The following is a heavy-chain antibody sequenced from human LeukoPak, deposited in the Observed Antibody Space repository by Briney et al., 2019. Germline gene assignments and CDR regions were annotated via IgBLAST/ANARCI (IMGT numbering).Heavy chain of an antibody. CDR3: ARIHSGYEPPKEYYGMDV. CDR2: ISYDGSNK. J-gene: IGHJ6*04. Sequence: GGSLRLSCVASGFSLSDFGMHWVRQAPGKGLEWVAVISYDGSNKYYADSVKGRFTISRDNSKNTLYMQVNSLKSEDTAVYYCARIHSGYEPPKEYYGMDVWGKGTTVTVSS. V-gene: IGHV3-30*03. D-gene: IGHD5-12*01. CDR1: GFSLSDFG.